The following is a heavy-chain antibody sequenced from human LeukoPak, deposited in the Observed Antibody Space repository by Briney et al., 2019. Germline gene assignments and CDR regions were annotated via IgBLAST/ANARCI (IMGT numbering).Heavy chain of an antibody. V-gene: IGHV4-30-4*08. CDR1: GGSISIGDYY. J-gene: IGHJ4*02. D-gene: IGHD3-22*01. CDR2: IYYSGST. CDR3: AGLYYYDSSGYD. Sequence: PSETLSLTCTVSGGSISIGDYYWSWIRQPPGKGLEWIGYIYYSGSTYYNPSLKSRVTISVDTSKNQFSLKLSSVTAADTAVYYCAGLYYYDSSGYDWGQGTLVTVSS.